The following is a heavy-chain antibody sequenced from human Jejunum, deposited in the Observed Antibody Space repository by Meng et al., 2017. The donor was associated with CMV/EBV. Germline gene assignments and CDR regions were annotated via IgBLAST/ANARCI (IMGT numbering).Heavy chain of an antibody. J-gene: IGHJ4*02. CDR2: LYTGGSS. D-gene: IGHD1-26*01. Sequence: SGFTVNSIYLGWVRPAPGKGLEWVSTLYTGGSSFYRDSVEGRFVISRDTSKNTLYLQMNNLRPEDTAIYYCAKGEGRPHYYFDYWGQGTLVTVSS. CDR1: GFTVNSIY. CDR3: AKGEGRPHYYFDY. V-gene: IGHV3-53*01.